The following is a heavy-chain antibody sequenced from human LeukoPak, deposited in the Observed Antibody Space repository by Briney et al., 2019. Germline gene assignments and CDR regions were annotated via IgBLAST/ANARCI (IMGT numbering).Heavy chain of an antibody. D-gene: IGHD6-13*01. CDR1: GFTFSNSA. V-gene: IGHV3-23*01. Sequence: GGSLRLSCAASGFTFSNSAMSWVRQAPGKGLEWVSSISGSDGATYYADSVKGRFTISRDSSKKTLYLQMNSLRAEDTAIYYCAKDGYSSSWLYYFGNWGQGTLVTVSS. CDR2: ISGSDGAT. CDR3: AKDGYSSSWLYYFGN. J-gene: IGHJ4*02.